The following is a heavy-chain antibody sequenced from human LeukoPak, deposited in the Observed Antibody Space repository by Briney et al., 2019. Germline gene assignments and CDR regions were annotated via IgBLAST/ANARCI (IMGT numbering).Heavy chain of an antibody. Sequence: GGSLRLSCAASGFTFSSYEMNWVRQAPGKGLDWVSYISSSGTTVYYADSVEGRVTISRDNAKDSLYLQMTSLRDEDTAVYYCARVSGSYYFDYWGQGTLVTVSP. V-gene: IGHV3-48*03. J-gene: IGHJ4*02. CDR3: ARVSGSYYFDY. D-gene: IGHD3-10*01. CDR2: ISSSGTTV. CDR1: GFTFSSYE.